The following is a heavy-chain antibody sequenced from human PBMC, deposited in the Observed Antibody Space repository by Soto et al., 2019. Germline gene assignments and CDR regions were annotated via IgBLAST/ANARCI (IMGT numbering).Heavy chain of an antibody. CDR3: ARSLDYHDYTGYSTVGVYFDY. D-gene: IGHD3-22*01. Sequence: SVKVSCKASGGSFSSSGISWVRQAPGQGLEWVGGIIPIFVTSHYAQKFQGRVTITADESTNTAYMELSSLTSEDMAVYYCARSLDYHDYTGYSTVGVYFDYWGLGTLVTVSS. V-gene: IGHV1-69*13. CDR2: IIPIFVTS. CDR1: GGSFSSSG. J-gene: IGHJ4*02.